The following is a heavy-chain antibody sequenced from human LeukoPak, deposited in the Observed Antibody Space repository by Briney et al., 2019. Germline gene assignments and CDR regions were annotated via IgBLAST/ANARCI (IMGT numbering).Heavy chain of an antibody. CDR1: GGSISSYY. J-gene: IGHJ2*01. CDR2: IYYSGST. Sequence: PSETLSLTCIVSGGSISSYYWSWLRQPPGKGLEWVGSIYYSGSTNYNPSLKSRVTISVDTSKNQFSLKLSSVTAADTAVYYCARHLPGAYPFDLWGRGTLVTVSS. D-gene: IGHD4-17*01. V-gene: IGHV4-59*08. CDR3: ARHLPGAYPFDL.